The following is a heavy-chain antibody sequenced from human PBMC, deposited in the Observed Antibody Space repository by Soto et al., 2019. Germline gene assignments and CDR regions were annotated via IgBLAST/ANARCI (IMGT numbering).Heavy chain of an antibody. CDR2: IYHSGST. CDR3: ARLSSGTPPP. CDR1: GGSISSSNW. V-gene: IGHV4-4*02. J-gene: IGHJ5*02. D-gene: IGHD6-19*01. Sequence: QVQLQESGPGLVKPSGTLSLTCAVSGGSISSSNWWSCVRQPPGKGLEWIGEIYHSGSTNYNPSLKNRVTISVDKSKNQYSRKLSSVTAADAAVYYCARLSSGTPPPWGQGTLVTVSS.